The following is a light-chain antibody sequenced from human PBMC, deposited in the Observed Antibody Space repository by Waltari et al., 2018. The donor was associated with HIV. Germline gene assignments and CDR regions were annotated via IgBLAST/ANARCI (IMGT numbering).Light chain of an antibody. Sequence: QSVLTQPPSVSAAPGQKVTISCSGSRSNIGNHYVSWYQHLPGAAPKLLIYDNDNRPSEIPDRFSGSKSGTSATLGITGLQTGDEAHYYCGTWDSSLTAVVFGGGTKLTVL. CDR2: DND. V-gene: IGLV1-51*01. J-gene: IGLJ2*01. CDR3: GTWDSSLTAVV. CDR1: RSNIGNHY.